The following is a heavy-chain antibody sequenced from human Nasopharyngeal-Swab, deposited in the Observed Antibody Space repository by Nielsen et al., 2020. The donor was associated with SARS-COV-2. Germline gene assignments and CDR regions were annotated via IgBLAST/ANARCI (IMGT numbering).Heavy chain of an antibody. J-gene: IGHJ4*02. Sequence: GSLRLSCSVSGGSISSSSYCWGWIRQPPGKGLEWIGSIYYSGSTYYNPSLKSRVTISIDTSKNHFSLKLSSVTAADTAVYYCAREGRGIAAPGLDYWGQGTLVTVSS. D-gene: IGHD6-13*01. CDR1: GGSISSSSYC. CDR3: AREGRGIAAPGLDY. V-gene: IGHV4-39*07. CDR2: IYYSGST.